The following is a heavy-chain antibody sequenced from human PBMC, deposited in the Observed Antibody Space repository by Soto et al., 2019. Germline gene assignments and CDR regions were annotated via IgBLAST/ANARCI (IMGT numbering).Heavy chain of an antibody. CDR1: GFIFNEYG. Sequence: QVQLVESGGGVVQPGRSLRLSCAASGFIFNEYGMHWVRQAPGKGLEWVAVIWYDGSNKYYADSVRGRFTFSRDNSRNKMSQQMTSLRVDDTAIYNCARGGCRRSTGNLNQRSFDLWGQGTLVTVSS. J-gene: IGHJ4*02. V-gene: IGHV3-33*01. CDR2: IWYDGSNK. CDR3: ARGGCRRSTGNLNQRSFDL. D-gene: IGHD2-15*01.